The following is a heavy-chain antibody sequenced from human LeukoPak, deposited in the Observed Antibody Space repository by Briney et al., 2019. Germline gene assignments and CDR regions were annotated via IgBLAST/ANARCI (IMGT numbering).Heavy chain of an antibody. CDR2: IYHSGST. D-gene: IGHD3-16*02. CDR1: GYSISSGYY. J-gene: IGHJ4*02. CDR3: ARTSPTYDYVWGSYPDHIDY. Sequence: ASETLSLTCTVSGYSISSGYYWGWIRPPPGKGLEWIGMIYHSGSTYYNPSLKSRVTISVDTSKNQFSLRLSSVTAADTAVYYCARTSPTYDYVWGSYPDHIDYWGQGTLVTVSS. V-gene: IGHV4-38-2*02.